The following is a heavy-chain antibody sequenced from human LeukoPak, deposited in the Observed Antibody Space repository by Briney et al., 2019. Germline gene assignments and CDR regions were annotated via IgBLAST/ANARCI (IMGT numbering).Heavy chain of an antibody. CDR1: GFTFRNHA. Sequence: PGWSLRLSCVASGFTFRNHAFEWVRQPPGKGLDGVAGIAYDGSKQYYGAPLKGRFTISRDNVKETLYLEMNSLRIQDTAIYYCAREIMGTTGLDLWGHGTIVTVSP. J-gene: IGHJ3*01. CDR2: IAYDGSKQ. V-gene: IGHV3-30*04. CDR3: AREIMGTTGLDL. D-gene: IGHD1-26*01.